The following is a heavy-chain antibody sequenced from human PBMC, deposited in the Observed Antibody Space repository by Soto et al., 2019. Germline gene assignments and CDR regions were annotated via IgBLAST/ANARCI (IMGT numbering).Heavy chain of an antibody. CDR2: FDPEDGET. D-gene: IGHD1-7*01. Sequence: VSVKVSCKVSGYTLTELSMHWVRQAPGKGLEWMGGFDPEDGETIYAQKFQGRVTMTEDTSTDTAYMELSSLRSEGTAVYYCATVRLSWNYGWLYWFDPWGQGTLVTVSS. CDR3: ATVRLSWNYGWLYWFDP. V-gene: IGHV1-24*01. J-gene: IGHJ5*02. CDR1: GYTLTELS.